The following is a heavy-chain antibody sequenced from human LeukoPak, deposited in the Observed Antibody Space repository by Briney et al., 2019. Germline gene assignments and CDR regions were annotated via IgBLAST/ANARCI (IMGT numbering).Heavy chain of an antibody. J-gene: IGHJ5*01. D-gene: IGHD6-13*01. V-gene: IGHV3-21*01. CDR1: GFTFSTYT. Sequence: GGCRRLSCAASGFTFSTYTMDWVRQAPGKGRGWVSSITSSSSYIYYADSGKGRFPISRDNPRNTLYLQMHSLRTEHTAVYYCVRDRALSSSRYNWFDFWAHGPLLTVSS. CDR2: ITSSSSYI. CDR3: VRDRALSSSRYNWFDF.